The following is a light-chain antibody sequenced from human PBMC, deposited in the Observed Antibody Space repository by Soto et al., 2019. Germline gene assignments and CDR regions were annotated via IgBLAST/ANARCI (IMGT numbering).Light chain of an antibody. J-gene: IGKJ2*02. Sequence: EIVMTQSPATLSVSPGERATLSCRASQSVSSNLAWYQQKPGQAPRLLIYGASTRATGIPARFSGSGSGTEFTITISSPQSEDFAVYYCQQYNNWPPWTFGQGTKLESK. CDR2: GAS. CDR3: QQYNNWPPWT. V-gene: IGKV3-15*01. CDR1: QSVSSN.